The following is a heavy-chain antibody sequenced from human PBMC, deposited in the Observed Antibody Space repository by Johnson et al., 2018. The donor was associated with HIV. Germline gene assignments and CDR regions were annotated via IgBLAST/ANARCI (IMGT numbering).Heavy chain of an antibody. V-gene: IGHV3-9*01. CDR1: GFTFDDYA. D-gene: IGHD3-16*01. CDR2: ISWNSGSI. Sequence: VQLVESGGGLVQPGRSLRLSCAASGFTFDDYAMHWVRQAPGKGLEWVSGISWNSGSIGYADSVKGRFTISRDNAKNSLYLQMNSLRAEDTAVYYCVGVKFYDPDAFDIWGHGTMVTVSS. CDR3: VGVKFYDPDAFDI. J-gene: IGHJ3*02.